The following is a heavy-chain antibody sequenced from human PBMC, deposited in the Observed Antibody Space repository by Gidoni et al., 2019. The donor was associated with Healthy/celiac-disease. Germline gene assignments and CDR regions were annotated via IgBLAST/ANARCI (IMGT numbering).Heavy chain of an antibody. CDR1: GGSFSGYY. Sequence: QVQLQQWGAGLLKPSETLSLTCAVYGGSFSGYYWSWVRQPPGKGLEWIGEIKYSGSTNYNPSLKSRVTISGDTSKNQFSLRLSSVTAADTAVYYCARLGYCSSTSCYHYGMDVWGQGTTVTVSS. V-gene: IGHV4-34*01. D-gene: IGHD2-2*01. J-gene: IGHJ6*02. CDR3: ARLGYCSSTSCYHYGMDV. CDR2: IKYSGST.